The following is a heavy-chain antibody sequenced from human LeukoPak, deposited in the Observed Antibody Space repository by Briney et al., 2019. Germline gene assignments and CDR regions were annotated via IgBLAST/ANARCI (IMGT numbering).Heavy chain of an antibody. CDR2: IYHRGNT. CDR1: GFSIGTGYS. CDR3: AREVESWFGDLLSYFDS. D-gene: IGHD3-10*01. Sequence: PSETLSLTCSVSGFSIGTGYSWGWIRQPPGKGLEWIGTIYHRGNTYYNPSLMCRVTISLDTSKNQFSLRLTSVTAADTALYYCAREVESWFGDLLSYFDSWGQGTQVTVSS. J-gene: IGHJ4*02. V-gene: IGHV4-38-2*02.